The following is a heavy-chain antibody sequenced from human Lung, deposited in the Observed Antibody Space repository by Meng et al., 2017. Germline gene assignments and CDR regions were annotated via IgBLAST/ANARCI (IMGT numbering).Heavy chain of an antibody. CDR2: IYWDDEK. CDR1: GSSLSTCGVA. V-gene: IGHV2-5*02. J-gene: IGHJ4*02. Sequence: QITLKESGPALVKPTQTLTLTCTLSGSSLSTCGVAVVWIRQPPGKALEWLALIYWDDEKRYSPSLKSRLTITKDTSKNHVVLTMTNMDPVDTATYYCVLRWGSGYYFVPLDSWGQGTLVTVSS. CDR3: VLRWGSGYYFVPLDS. D-gene: IGHD3-22*01.